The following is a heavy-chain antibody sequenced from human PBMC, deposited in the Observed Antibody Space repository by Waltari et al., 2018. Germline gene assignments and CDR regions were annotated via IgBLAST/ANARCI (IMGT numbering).Heavy chain of an antibody. V-gene: IGHV3-7*04. J-gene: IGHJ4*02. Sequence: EVQLVESGGGLVQPGGSLSLSCAASGFTFSSYWMSWVRQAPGKCLEWVANRKQDGRGKYYVDSVKGRFTISRDNAKNSLYLQMNSLRAEDTAVYYCARVSSMGDHFDYWGQGTLVTVSS. D-gene: IGHD2-21*02. CDR2: RKQDGRGK. CDR3: ARVSSMGDHFDY. CDR1: GFTFSSYW.